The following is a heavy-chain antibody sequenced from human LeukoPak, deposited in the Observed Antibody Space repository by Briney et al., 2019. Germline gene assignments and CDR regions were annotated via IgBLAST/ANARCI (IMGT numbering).Heavy chain of an antibody. CDR1: GFTFRSYD. J-gene: IGHJ4*02. Sequence: PGGSLRLSCAASGFTFRSYDMPWVRHATGKGLEWVSAIGTAGDTYYPGSVKGRFTISREKAKNSLYLQMNSLRAGDTAVYYCARGDYYGSGSYYNVDGLDYWGQGTLVTVSS. CDR3: ARGDYYGSGSYYNVDGLDY. CDR2: IGTAGDT. D-gene: IGHD3-10*01. V-gene: IGHV3-13*01.